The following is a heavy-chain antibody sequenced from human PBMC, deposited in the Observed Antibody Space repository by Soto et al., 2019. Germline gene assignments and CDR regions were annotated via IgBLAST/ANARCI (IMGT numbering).Heavy chain of an antibody. D-gene: IGHD5-12*01. CDR1: GFTFSSYA. CDR2: ISYDGSNK. J-gene: IGHJ3*02. V-gene: IGHV3-30-3*01. Sequence: PGGSLRLSCAASGFTFSSYAMHWVRQAPGKGLEWVAVISYDGSNKYYADSVKGRFTISRGNSKNTLYLQMNSLRAEDTAVYYCARVNVEMATIGAFDIWGQGTMVTVSS. CDR3: ARVNVEMATIGAFDI.